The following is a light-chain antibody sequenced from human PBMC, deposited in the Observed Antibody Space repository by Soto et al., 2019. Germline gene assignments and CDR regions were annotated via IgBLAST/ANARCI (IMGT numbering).Light chain of an antibody. CDR1: QSVSSS. V-gene: IGKV3-15*01. CDR3: QQYIDWPPGT. J-gene: IGKJ1*01. CDR2: DTS. Sequence: EIVVTQSPATLSVSPGERVTLSCRASQSVSSSLAWYQQRPGQAPGLLIYDTSTRAAGISARFSGSGSGTEFTLTISSLQSEDFAVYYCQQYIDWPPGTFGKGTAVEI.